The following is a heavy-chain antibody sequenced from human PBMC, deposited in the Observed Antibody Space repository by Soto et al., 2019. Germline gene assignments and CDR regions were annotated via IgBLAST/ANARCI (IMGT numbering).Heavy chain of an antibody. CDR1: GFMPRTCA. Sequence: SGFMPRTCAMLWVRQAPGKGLEWVSAISGSGGSTYYADSVKGRFTISRDNSKNTLYLQMNSLRAEDTAVYYCAKDRGVAQWLPYDYWCQGT. CDR3: AKDRGVAQWLPYDY. J-gene: IGHJ4*02. D-gene: IGHD6-19*01. CDR2: ISGSGGST. V-gene: IGHV3-23*01.